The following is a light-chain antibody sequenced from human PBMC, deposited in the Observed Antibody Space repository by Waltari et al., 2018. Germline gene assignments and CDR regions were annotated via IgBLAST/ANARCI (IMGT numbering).Light chain of an antibody. Sequence: DVVMTQTPLSLSVTPGQPASISCKSSQSLLHSDGKTYLYWYLQKPGQSPQLLIYELSGRFSGSGSGTDFTLLISRVEADDVGVYYCMQARQTPFTFGQGTKLEI. V-gene: IGKV2-29*02. CDR3: MQARQTPFT. CDR2: ELS. J-gene: IGKJ2*01. CDR1: QSLLHSDGKTY.